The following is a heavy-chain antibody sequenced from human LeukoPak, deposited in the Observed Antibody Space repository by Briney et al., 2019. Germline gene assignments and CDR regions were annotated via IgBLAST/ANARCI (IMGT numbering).Heavy chain of an antibody. Sequence: SETLSLTCTVSGGSISSGGYYWSWIRQHPGKGLEWIGSIYYNGNTYYNPSLKSQVTVSVDTSRTQFSLRLSSVTAADTAVYYCARGTRVREVIISHPPRFDYWGQGTLVTVSS. CDR2: IYYNGNT. CDR1: GGSISSGGYY. D-gene: IGHD3-10*01. CDR3: ARGTRVREVIISHPPRFDY. J-gene: IGHJ4*02. V-gene: IGHV4-31*01.